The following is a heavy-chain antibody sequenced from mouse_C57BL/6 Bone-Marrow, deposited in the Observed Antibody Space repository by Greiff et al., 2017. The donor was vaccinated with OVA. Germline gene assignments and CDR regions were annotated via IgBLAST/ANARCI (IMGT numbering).Heavy chain of an antibody. V-gene: IGHV5-2*01. CDR2: INSDGGST. D-gene: IGHD2-4*01. CDR1: EYEFPSHD. J-gene: IGHJ4*01. Sequence: EVQGVESGGGLVQPGESLKLSCESNEYEFPSHDMSWVRKTPEKRLELVAAINSDGGSTYYPDTMERRFIISRDNTKKTLYLQMSSLRSEDTALYYCARLYDYDEGYAMDYWGQGTSVTVSS. CDR3: ARLYDYDEGYAMDY.